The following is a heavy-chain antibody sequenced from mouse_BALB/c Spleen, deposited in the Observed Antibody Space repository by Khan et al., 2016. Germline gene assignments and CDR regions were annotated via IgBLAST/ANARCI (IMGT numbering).Heavy chain of an antibody. V-gene: IGHV1-62-2*01. CDR2: FYPGSGSI. J-gene: IGHJ2*01. CDR3: ARHEGRTMITTVYFDY. D-gene: IGHD2-4*01. CDR1: GYTFTEYI. Sequence: VQLQESGAELVKPGASVKLSCKASGYTFTEYIIHWVKQRSGQGLEWIGWFYPGSGSIKYNEKFKDKATLTADKSSSTVSMELSRLTSEDSAVYFCARHEGRTMITTVYFDYWGQGTTLTVSS.